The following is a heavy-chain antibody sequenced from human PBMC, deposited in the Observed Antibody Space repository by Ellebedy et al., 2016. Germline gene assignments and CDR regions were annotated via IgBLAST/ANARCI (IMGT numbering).Heavy chain of an antibody. CDR3: ARGGYCSSTSCPGLNWFDP. V-gene: IGHV4-59*12. Sequence: SETLSLXCTVSGGSISSYYWSWIRQPPGKGLEWIGHIYYSGSTYYNPSLKSRVTISVDTSKNQFSLKLSSVTAADTAVYYCARGGYCSSTSCPGLNWFDPWGQGTLVTVSS. CDR1: GGSISSYY. J-gene: IGHJ5*02. CDR2: IYYSGST. D-gene: IGHD2-2*01.